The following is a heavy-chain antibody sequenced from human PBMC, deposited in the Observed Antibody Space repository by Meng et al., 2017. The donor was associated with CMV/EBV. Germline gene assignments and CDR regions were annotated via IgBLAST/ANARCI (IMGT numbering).Heavy chain of an antibody. Sequence: GGSLRLSCAASGFTFSSYWMHWVRQAPGKGLVGVSCINSDGSSTSYADSVKGRFTISRDNAKNTLYLQMNSLRAEDTAVYYCATYRYYYYYGMDVWGQGTTVTVSS. CDR3: ATYRYYYYYGMDV. CDR1: GFTFSSYW. D-gene: IGHD4-11*01. V-gene: IGHV3-74*01. CDR2: INSDGSST. J-gene: IGHJ6*02.